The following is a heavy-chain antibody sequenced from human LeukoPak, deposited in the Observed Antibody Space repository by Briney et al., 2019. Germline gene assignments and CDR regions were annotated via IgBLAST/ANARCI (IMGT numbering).Heavy chain of an antibody. CDR1: GGSISSYY. CDR2: IYTSGST. V-gene: IGHV4-4*07. D-gene: IGHD6-13*01. CDR3: ARDTPWPGSSSQNGAYYYYGMDV. J-gene: IGHJ6*02. Sequence: SETLSLTCTVSGGSISSYYWSWIRQPAGKGLEWIGRIYTSGSTNYNPSLKSRVTMSVDTSKNQFSLKLSSVTAADTAVYYCARDTPWPGSSSQNGAYYYYGMDVWGQGTTVTVSS.